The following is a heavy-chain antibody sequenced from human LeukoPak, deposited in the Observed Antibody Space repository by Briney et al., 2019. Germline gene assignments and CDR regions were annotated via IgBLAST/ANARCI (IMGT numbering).Heavy chain of an antibody. CDR2: ISWNSGSI. D-gene: IGHD3-3*01. CDR1: GFTFDDYA. V-gene: IGHV3-9*01. Sequence: PGRSLRLSCAASGFTFDDYAMHWVRQAPGKGLEWVSGISWNSGSIGYADSVKGRFTISRDNAKNSLYLQMNSLRAEDTAVYYCARNKLGKDDFWSGYYNYYYYMDVWGKGTTVTVSS. CDR3: ARNKLGKDDFWSGYYNYYYYMDV. J-gene: IGHJ6*03.